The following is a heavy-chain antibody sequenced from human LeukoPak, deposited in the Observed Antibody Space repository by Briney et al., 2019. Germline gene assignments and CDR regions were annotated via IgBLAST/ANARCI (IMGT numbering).Heavy chain of an antibody. V-gene: IGHV3-23*01. CDR3: VKDRFGSFDP. Sequence: GGSLRLSCAASGFPFSDYAMTWVCQAPGKGLEWVAAISPSASHRYYADFAGGRFTISRDNSKNTLDLQMSSLRAEDTAVYYCVKDRFGSFDPWGQGTLVTVSS. D-gene: IGHD5-18*01. CDR2: ISPSASHR. CDR1: GFPFSDYA. J-gene: IGHJ5*02.